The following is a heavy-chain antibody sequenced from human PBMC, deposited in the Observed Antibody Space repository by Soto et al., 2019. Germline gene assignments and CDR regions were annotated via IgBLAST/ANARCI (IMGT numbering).Heavy chain of an antibody. CDR3: ARGQTTVTNTPPVGY. D-gene: IGHD4-17*01. Sequence: ASVKVSCKASGYTFTSYAMHWVRQAPGQRLEWMGWINAGNGNTKYSQKFQGRVTITRDTSASTAYMELSSLRSEDTAVYYCARGQTTVTNTPPVGYWGQGTLVTVSS. CDR2: INAGNGNT. V-gene: IGHV1-3*01. CDR1: GYTFTSYA. J-gene: IGHJ4*02.